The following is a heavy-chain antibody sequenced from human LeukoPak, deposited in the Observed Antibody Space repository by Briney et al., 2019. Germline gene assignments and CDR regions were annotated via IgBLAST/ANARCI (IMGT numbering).Heavy chain of an antibody. CDR3: ARHTSGYSPFDY. CDR2: INHSRST. D-gene: IGHD3-22*01. V-gene: IGHV4-34*01. J-gene: IGHJ4*02. Sequence: SETLSLACAVYGGSFSGYYWSWIRQPPGKGLEWIGEINHSRSTNYNPSLKSRVTISVDTSKNQFSLKLSSVTAADTAVYYCARHTSGYSPFDYWGQGTLVTVSS. CDR1: GGSFSGYY.